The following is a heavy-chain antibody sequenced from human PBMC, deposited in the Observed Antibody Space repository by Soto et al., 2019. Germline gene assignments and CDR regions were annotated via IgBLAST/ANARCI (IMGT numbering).Heavy chain of an antibody. J-gene: IGHJ6*03. CDR2: IYYSGST. CDR1: GGSFSKYY. CDR3: ARESIVVVVAEYMDV. D-gene: IGHD2-15*01. Sequence: SETLSLTCAVYGGSFSKYYWSWIRQPPGKGLEWIGYIYYSGSTYYNPSLKSRVTISVDTSKNQFSLKLSSVTAADTAVYYCARESIVVVVAEYMDVWGKGTTVTVSS. V-gene: IGHV4-34*09.